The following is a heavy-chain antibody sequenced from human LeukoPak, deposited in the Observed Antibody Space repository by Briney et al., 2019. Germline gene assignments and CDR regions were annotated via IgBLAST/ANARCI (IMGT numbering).Heavy chain of an antibody. CDR2: ISPTNGGT. CDR3: ARDPALMVAFDI. J-gene: IGHJ3*02. CDR1: GYTFTDYF. V-gene: IGHV1-2*02. Sequence: ASVKVSCKTSGYTFTDYFMHWVRQAPGQGLEWMGWISPTNGGTNYAQKFQGRVTMTRDTSISTAYMELSRLRSDDTAVYYCARDPALMVAFDIWGQGTMVTVSS. D-gene: IGHD2-8*01.